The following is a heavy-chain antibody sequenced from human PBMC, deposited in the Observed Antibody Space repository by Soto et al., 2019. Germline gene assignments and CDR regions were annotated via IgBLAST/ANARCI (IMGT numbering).Heavy chain of an antibody. Sequence: EVQXXESXXGXXXXGGSLRLSCAASGXTFSDYGMSWVRQAPXXXXXXXSSISDSGGSTYYADSVKGRFTISRDNSKNTXXLQXXXLXXXDTAVYHCAKSVRAVGTAEAGGWFDPWGQGTLVIVSS. CDR1: GXTFSDYG. J-gene: IGHJ5*02. CDR2: ISDSGGST. V-gene: IGHV3-23*01. CDR3: AKSVRAVGTAEAGGWFDP. D-gene: IGHD6-19*01.